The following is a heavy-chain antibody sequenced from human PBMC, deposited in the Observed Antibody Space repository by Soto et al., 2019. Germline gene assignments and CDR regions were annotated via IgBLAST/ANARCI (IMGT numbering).Heavy chain of an antibody. J-gene: IGHJ6*02. V-gene: IGHV4-39*01. Sequence: QLQLQESGPGLVKPSETLSLTCTVSGGSISSSSYYWGWIRQPPGKGLEWIGSIYYSGSTYYNPSLKSRVTIAVDTSKNQFSLKLSSVTAADTAVYYCARQREETGFGELFPSDYYYGMDVWGQGTTVTVSS. CDR2: IYYSGST. D-gene: IGHD3-10*01. CDR3: ARQREETGFGELFPSDYYYGMDV. CDR1: GGSISSSSYY.